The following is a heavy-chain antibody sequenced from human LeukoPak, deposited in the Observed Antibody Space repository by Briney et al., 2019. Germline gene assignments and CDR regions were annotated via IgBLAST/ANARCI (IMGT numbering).Heavy chain of an antibody. J-gene: IGHJ4*02. CDR2: IRSRDNTI. Sequence: GGSLRLSCAASGFTFSSYSMNWVRQAPGKVLEWLSYIRSRDNTIYYADSVRGRFTISSDTGRNTLYLHLDSLRAEDTGVYYCARDVNWAFGHWGQGTLVTVSS. V-gene: IGHV3-48*01. CDR1: GFTFSSYS. CDR3: ARDVNWAFGH. D-gene: IGHD7-27*01.